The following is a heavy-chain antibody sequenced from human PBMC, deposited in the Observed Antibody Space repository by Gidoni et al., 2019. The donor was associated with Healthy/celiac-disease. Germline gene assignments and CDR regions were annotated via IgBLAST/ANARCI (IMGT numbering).Heavy chain of an antibody. CDR1: GFTFSSYW. CDR2: IKQDGSEK. D-gene: IGHD6-19*01. Sequence: EVQLVESGGGLVQPGGSLRLSCAASGFTFSSYWMSWVRQAPGKGLEWVAKIKQDGSEKYYVDSVKGRFTISRDNAKNSLYLQMNSLRAEDTAVYYCARDPHGGSGWYEGNGMDVWGQGTTVTVSS. J-gene: IGHJ6*02. V-gene: IGHV3-7*03. CDR3: ARDPHGGSGWYEGNGMDV.